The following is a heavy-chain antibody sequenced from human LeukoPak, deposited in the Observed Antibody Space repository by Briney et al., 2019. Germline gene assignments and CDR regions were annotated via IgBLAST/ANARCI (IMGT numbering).Heavy chain of an antibody. D-gene: IGHD2-8*01. Sequence: GSSVKVSCKASGGTFNNYGISWVRQAPGQGLDWMGRIIPVLDIPNYAQKFQGRVTITADKSTSTVYMELSSLRYEDTAVYYCARDPDVLWGQGTLVTVSS. CDR3: ARDPDVL. CDR2: IIPVLDIP. V-gene: IGHV1-69*04. CDR1: GGTFNNYG. J-gene: IGHJ4*02.